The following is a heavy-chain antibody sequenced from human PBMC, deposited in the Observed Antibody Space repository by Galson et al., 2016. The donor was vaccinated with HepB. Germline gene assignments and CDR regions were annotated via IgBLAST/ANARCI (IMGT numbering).Heavy chain of an antibody. Sequence: ETLSLTCTVSGASISSYFWSWIRQSPGKGLEWIGYIYYSGSTNYNPSLKSPVTISVDTSTKQLSLNLRSVTPADTAVYYCARSMGSTLTNWFDPWGQGTLVTVSS. CDR2: IYYSGST. CDR3: ARSMGSTLTNWFDP. J-gene: IGHJ5*02. CDR1: GASISSYF. D-gene: IGHD2-2*01. V-gene: IGHV4-59*01.